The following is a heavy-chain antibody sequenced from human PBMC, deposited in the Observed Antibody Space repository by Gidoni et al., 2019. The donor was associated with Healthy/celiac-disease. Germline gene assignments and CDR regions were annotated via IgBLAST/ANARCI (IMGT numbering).Heavy chain of an antibody. Sequence: QVQLQQWGAGLLKPSETLSLTCAVYGGSFSGYYWSWIRQPPGKGLEWIGEINHSGSTNYNPSLKSRVTISVDTSKNQFSLKLSSVTAADTAVYYCARVTWIQKEERNDYWGQGTLVTVSS. CDR1: GGSFSGYY. V-gene: IGHV4-34*01. D-gene: IGHD5-18*01. CDR2: INHSGST. CDR3: ARVTWIQKEERNDY. J-gene: IGHJ4*02.